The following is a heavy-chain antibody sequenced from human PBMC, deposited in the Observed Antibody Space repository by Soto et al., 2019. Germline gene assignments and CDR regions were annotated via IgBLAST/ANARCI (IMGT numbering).Heavy chain of an antibody. CDR3: ARGRKGFSSSCYVD. CDR2: INPSGGST. D-gene: IGHD6-13*01. Sequence: ASVKVSCKASGYTFTSYYMHWVRQAPGQGLEWMGIINPSGGSTSYAQKFQGRVTISLDTSKNQLSLKLSSVTAADTAVYYCARGRKGFSSSCYVDWGQGTLVTVSS. V-gene: IGHV1-46*01. CDR1: GYTFTSYY. J-gene: IGHJ4*02.